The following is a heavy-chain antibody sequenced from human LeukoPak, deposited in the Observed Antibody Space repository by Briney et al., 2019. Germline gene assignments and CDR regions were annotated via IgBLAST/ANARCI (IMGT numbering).Heavy chain of an antibody. CDR1: GFTFSSYA. CDR3: ARGVSSGWYEY. V-gene: IGHV3-30-3*01. CDR2: TSYDGSNR. Sequence: PGGSLRLSCAASGFTFSSYAMHWVRQAPGKGLEWVAVTSYDGSNRYYADSVKGRFTISRDNSKNTLYLQMNSLRAEDTAVYYCARGVSSGWYEYWGQGTLVTVSS. J-gene: IGHJ4*02. D-gene: IGHD6-19*01.